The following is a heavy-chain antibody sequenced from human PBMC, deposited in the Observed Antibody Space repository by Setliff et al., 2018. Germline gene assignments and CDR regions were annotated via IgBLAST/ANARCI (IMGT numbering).Heavy chain of an antibody. J-gene: IGHJ5*02. Sequence: GGSLRLSCSASGFTFSSLWMAWVRQAPGKGLEWVANINQGGSDQLYVESVKGRFTISRDNAKNSLYLQMNSLRVEDTAVYYCARDVFDFRTGQAGPWGQGTLVTVPQ. CDR1: GFTFSSLW. D-gene: IGHD3-3*01. CDR3: ARDVFDFRTGQAGP. CDR2: INQGGSDQ. V-gene: IGHV3-7*01.